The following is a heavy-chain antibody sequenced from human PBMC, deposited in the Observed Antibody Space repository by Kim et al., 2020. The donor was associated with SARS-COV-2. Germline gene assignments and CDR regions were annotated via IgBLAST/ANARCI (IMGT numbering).Heavy chain of an antibody. J-gene: IGHJ5*02. CDR2: IKSKTDGGTT. Sequence: GGSLRLSCAASGFTFSNAWMSWVRQAPGKGLEWVGRIKSKTDGGTTDYAAPVKGRFTISRDDSKNTLYLQMNSLKTEDTAVYYCTTPPSEVRGVGRFDPWGQGTLVTVSS. D-gene: IGHD3-10*01. CDR1: GFTFSNAW. CDR3: TTPPSEVRGVGRFDP. V-gene: IGHV3-15*01.